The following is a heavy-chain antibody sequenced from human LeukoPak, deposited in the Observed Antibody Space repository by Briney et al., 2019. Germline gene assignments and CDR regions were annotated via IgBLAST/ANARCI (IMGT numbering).Heavy chain of an antibody. CDR1: GYSISSGYY. V-gene: IGHV4-38-2*02. Sequence: SETLSLTCTVSGYSISSGYYWGWIRQPPGKGLEWIGSTYHSGSTYYNPSLKSRVTISVDTSKNQFSLKLSSVTAADTAVYYCARGGYGDYGPDAFDIWGQGTMVTVSS. CDR2: TYHSGST. CDR3: ARGGYGDYGPDAFDI. D-gene: IGHD4-17*01. J-gene: IGHJ3*02.